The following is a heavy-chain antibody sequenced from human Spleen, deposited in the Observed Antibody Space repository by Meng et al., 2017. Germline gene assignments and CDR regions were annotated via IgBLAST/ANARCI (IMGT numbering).Heavy chain of an antibody. Sequence: QVQLHESGPGLVKPSGTLFLSCAVAVGSISNKNWWTWVRLPPGKGLEWIGEVYHSGHNNYNPSLQHRLTISVDKSTNQFSLKLMSVTAADTAIYYCARVRNDWNYDSWGQGFLVTVSS. CDR3: ARVRNDWNYDS. D-gene: IGHD1-7*01. CDR1: VGSISNKNW. J-gene: IGHJ5*01. CDR2: VYHSGHN. V-gene: IGHV4-4*02.